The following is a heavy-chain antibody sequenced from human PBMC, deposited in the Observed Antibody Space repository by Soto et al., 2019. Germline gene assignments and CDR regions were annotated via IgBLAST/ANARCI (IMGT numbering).Heavy chain of an antibody. CDR2: ISSSGSTI. Sequence: EVQLVESGGGLVQPGGSLRLSCAASGFTFSSYSMNWVRQAPGKGLEWVSYISSSGSTIYYADSVKGRFTISRDNAKNSLYLQMNNLRDEDTAVYYCARDLRMVYAIDFDYWGQGTLVTVSS. CDR1: GFTFSSYS. V-gene: IGHV3-48*02. J-gene: IGHJ4*02. D-gene: IGHD2-8*01. CDR3: ARDLRMVYAIDFDY.